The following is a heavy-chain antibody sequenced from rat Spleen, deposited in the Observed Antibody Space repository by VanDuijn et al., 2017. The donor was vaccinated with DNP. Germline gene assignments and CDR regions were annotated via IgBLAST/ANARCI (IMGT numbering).Heavy chain of an antibody. CDR1: GFTFSDYA. Sequence: EVQLVESGGGLVQPGRSLKLSCPASGFTFSDYAMAWARQAPGTGLEWVATISYDGLRTYYRDSVKGRFTISTDNAKSTLYLQMDSLRSEDTATYYCARTYYGYNDYWGQGVMVTVSS. V-gene: IGHV5-17*01. D-gene: IGHD1-9*01. CDR3: ARTYYGYNDY. CDR2: ISYDGLRT. J-gene: IGHJ2*01.